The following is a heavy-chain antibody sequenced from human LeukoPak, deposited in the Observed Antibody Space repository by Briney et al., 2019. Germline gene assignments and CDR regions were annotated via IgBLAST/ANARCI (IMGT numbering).Heavy chain of an antibody. Sequence: SQTLSLTCTVSGASINSGNFCWSWLRQSPGKGLDWLGFICYSVNTYYNPSLNSRVTVSVDTSKNQCTLKLSSVTAADTAVYYCARVGDYALKDWGQGTLVAVSS. CDR1: GASINSGNFC. J-gene: IGHJ4*02. CDR3: ARVGDYALKD. V-gene: IGHV4-30-4*01. CDR2: ICYSVNT. D-gene: IGHD3-16*01.